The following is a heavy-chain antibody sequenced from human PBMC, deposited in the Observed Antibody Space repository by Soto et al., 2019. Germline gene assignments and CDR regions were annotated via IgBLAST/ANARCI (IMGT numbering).Heavy chain of an antibody. V-gene: IGHV3-33*06. D-gene: IGHD2-2*02. CDR3: AKDTNDLHCSSTSCYTRSYGMDV. CDR2: IWHDGNNK. CDR1: GFTFSNYG. J-gene: IGHJ6*02. Sequence: GGSLRLSCAASGFTFSNYGMHWVRQAPGKGLEWVAIIWHDGNNKYYADSVKGRFTISRDNSKNTLYLQMNSLRAEDTAVYYCAKDTNDLHCSSTSCYTRSYGMDVWGQGTTVTVSS.